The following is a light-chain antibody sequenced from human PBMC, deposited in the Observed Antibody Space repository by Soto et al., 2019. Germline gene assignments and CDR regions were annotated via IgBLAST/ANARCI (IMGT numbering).Light chain of an antibody. CDR2: EVN. Sequence: QSVLTQPASVSGSPGQSITISCAGTRSDVGSYNLVSWYQQLPGKAPKLIISEVNKRPSGVSSRFSGSKSGNTASLTISRLQADDEADYYCCSYAGTDSFVVFGGGTQLTVL. CDR1: RSDVGSYNL. J-gene: IGLJ7*01. V-gene: IGLV2-23*02. CDR3: CSYAGTDSFVV.